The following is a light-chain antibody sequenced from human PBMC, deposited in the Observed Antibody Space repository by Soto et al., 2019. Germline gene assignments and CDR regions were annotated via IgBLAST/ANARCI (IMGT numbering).Light chain of an antibody. J-gene: IGKJ2*01. CDR2: AAS. Sequence: DIQLTQSPSFLSASVGDRVTITCRASQGISSYLAWYQQKPGKAPKLLIYAASTLQSGVPSRFSGSGSGTEFTLTISSLHPEDFANYYCQQLNSYPHTFGQGTKLEIK. CDR1: QGISSY. V-gene: IGKV1-9*01. CDR3: QQLNSYPHT.